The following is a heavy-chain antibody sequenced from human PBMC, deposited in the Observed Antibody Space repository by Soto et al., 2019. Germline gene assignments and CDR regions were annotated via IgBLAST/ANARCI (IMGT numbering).Heavy chain of an antibody. J-gene: IGHJ4*02. CDR1: GFTFDDYA. Sequence: GGSLRLSCAASGFTFDDYAMHWVRQAPGKGLEWVSGISWNSGSIGYADSVKGRFTISRDNAKNSLYLQMNSLRAEDTALYYCAKDRQWLVGAYYFDYWGQGTLVTVSS. V-gene: IGHV3-9*01. CDR3: AKDRQWLVGAYYFDY. CDR2: ISWNSGSI. D-gene: IGHD6-19*01.